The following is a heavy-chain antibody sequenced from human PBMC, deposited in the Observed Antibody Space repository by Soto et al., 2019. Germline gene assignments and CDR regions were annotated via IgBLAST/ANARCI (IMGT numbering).Heavy chain of an antibody. J-gene: IGHJ5*02. CDR2: ISGTGTYI. D-gene: IGHD3-16*02. Sequence: EVQLVESGGGLVKPGGSLRLSCAASGFTFNNYNMNWVRQAPGKGLEWVSSISGTGTYIYYADSVKGRFTISRDNAKNSVFLQMNSLRAEDTAVYYCARDRNDDYVWGSYRHHWFGPWGQGTLVTVSS. V-gene: IGHV3-21*01. CDR1: GFTFNNYN. CDR3: ARDRNDDYVWGSYRHHWFGP.